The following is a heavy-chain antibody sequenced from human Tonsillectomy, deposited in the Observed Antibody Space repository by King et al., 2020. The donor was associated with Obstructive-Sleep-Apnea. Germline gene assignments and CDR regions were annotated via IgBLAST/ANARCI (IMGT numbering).Heavy chain of an antibody. CDR1: GFTFSSYS. J-gene: IGHJ4*02. Sequence: VQLVESGGGLVKPGGSLRLSCAASGFTFSSYSMNWVRQAPGKGLEWVSSISSSSSYIYYADSVKGRFTISRDNAKNSLYLQMNSLRAEDTAVYYCAREGGFDWLFQIDYWGQGTLVTVSS. CDR3: AREGGFDWLFQIDY. CDR2: ISSSSSYI. V-gene: IGHV3-21*01. D-gene: IGHD3-9*01.